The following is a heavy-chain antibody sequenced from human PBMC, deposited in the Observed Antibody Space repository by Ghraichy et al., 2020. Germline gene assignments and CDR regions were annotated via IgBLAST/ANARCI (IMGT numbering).Heavy chain of an antibody. D-gene: IGHD1-26*01. J-gene: IGHJ2*01. CDR3: ARGKTPNIYSGSYWGLGWYFDL. CDR2: IGTAGDT. V-gene: IGHV3-13*01. CDR1: GFTFSSYD. Sequence: GGSLRLSCAASGFTFSSYDMHWVRQATGKGLEWVSAIGTAGDTYYPGSVKGRFTISRENAKNSLYLQMNSLRAGDTAVYYCARGKTPNIYSGSYWGLGWYFDLWGRGTLVTVSS.